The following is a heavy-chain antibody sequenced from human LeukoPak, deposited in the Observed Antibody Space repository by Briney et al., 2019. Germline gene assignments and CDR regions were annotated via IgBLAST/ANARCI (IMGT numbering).Heavy chain of an antibody. CDR3: ARAFYYGSGSPYYYYGMDV. D-gene: IGHD3-10*01. J-gene: IGHJ6*02. CDR2: IYTSGSI. V-gene: IGHV4-4*07. Sequence: SETLSLTCTVSGGSISSYYWSWIRQPAGKGLEWIGRIYTSGSINYNPSLKSRVTMSVDTSKNQFSLKLSSVTAADTAVYYCARAFYYGSGSPYYYYGMDVWGQGTTVTVSS. CDR1: GGSISSYY.